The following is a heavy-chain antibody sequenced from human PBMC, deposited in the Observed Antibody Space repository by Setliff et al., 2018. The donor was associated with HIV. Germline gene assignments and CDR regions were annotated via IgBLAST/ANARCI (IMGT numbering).Heavy chain of an antibody. D-gene: IGHD1-7*01. J-gene: IGHJ4*02. V-gene: IGHV3-7*03. CDR1: EFRFSSYW. Sequence: GSLRLSCAAFEFRFSSYWMSWVRQAPGKGLEWVASIEQDGSENYYVDSVKGRFTISRDNAKNSLYLQMNSLRAEDTAVYYCARDRGWEAGTTSDFDYWGQGTKVTVSS. CDR3: ARDRGWEAGTTSDFDY. CDR2: IEQDGSEN.